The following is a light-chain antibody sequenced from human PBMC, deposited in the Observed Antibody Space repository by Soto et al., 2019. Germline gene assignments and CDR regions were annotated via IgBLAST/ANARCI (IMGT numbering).Light chain of an antibody. Sequence: DIQMTQSPPSLSVSVGDRVTITCRARQSISSSLNWYQHKPGKAPKVLVYAASSLQSGVPSRFSGSGSGTDFTLTSTSLQPEDLATYYCQQSDSTPYSFGQGTKLEIK. J-gene: IGKJ2*01. V-gene: IGKV1-39*01. CDR2: AAS. CDR1: QSISSS. CDR3: QQSDSTPYS.